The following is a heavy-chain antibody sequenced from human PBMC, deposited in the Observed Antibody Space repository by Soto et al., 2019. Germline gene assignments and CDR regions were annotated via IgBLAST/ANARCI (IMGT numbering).Heavy chain of an antibody. CDR2: IGSKGETYAT. J-gene: IGHJ4*02. D-gene: IGHD3-9*01. Sequence: PGGSLRLSCAASGFTFGASALQWVRQASGKGLEWLGRIGSKGETYATTYAASVKGRFTISRDDSKKTAYLQMNSLESEDTAVYYFAKGAAGDDILTGYYRGNYFDYWGQGTLVTVSS. V-gene: IGHV3-73*01. CDR1: GFTFGASA. CDR3: AKGAAGDDILTGYYRGNYFDY.